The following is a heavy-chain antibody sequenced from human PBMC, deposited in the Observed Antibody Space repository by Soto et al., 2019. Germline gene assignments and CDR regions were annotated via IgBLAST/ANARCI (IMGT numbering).Heavy chain of an antibody. V-gene: IGHV3-23*01. CDR3: AKGEGSSHIGDASDI. CDR2: ISGSGGST. Sequence: GGSLRLSCAASGFTFKSYFMNWVRQAPGKGLEWVSAISGSGGSTYYADSVKGRFTISRDNSKNTLYLQMNSLRAEDTAVYYCAKGEGSSHIGDASDIWGQGTMVTVSS. J-gene: IGHJ3*02. D-gene: IGHD6-13*01. CDR1: GFTFKSYF.